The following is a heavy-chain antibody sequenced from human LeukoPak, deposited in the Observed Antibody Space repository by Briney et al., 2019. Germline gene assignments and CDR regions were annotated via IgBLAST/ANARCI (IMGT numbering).Heavy chain of an antibody. CDR3: ARAQRYCIDGSCYLYYFDY. J-gene: IGHJ4*02. CDR1: GFTFSSYA. V-gene: IGHV3-30-3*01. CDR2: ISYDGSNK. D-gene: IGHD2-15*01. Sequence: GGSLRLSCAASGFTFSSYAMHWVRQAPGKGLEWVAVISYDGSNKYYADSVKGRFTISRDNAKNSLYLQMNSLRDEDTAVYYCARAQRYCIDGSCYLYYFDYWGQGTLVTVSS.